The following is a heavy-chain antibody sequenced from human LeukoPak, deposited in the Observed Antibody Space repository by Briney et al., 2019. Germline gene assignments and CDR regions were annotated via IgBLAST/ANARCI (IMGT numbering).Heavy chain of an antibody. Sequence: GGSLRLSCAASGFTFSSYSMNWVRQAPGKGLEWVSSISSSSSYIYYADSVKGRFTISRDNAKNSLYLQMNSLRAEDTAVYYCARDSGSYGRYGGYWGQRTLVTVSS. D-gene: IGHD5-18*01. CDR1: GFTFSSYS. J-gene: IGHJ4*02. V-gene: IGHV3-21*01. CDR2: ISSSSSYI. CDR3: ARDSGSYGRYGGY.